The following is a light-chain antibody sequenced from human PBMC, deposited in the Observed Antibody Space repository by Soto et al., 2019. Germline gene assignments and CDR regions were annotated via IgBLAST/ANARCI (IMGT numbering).Light chain of an antibody. CDR3: QSYDSSLSVV. J-gene: IGLJ2*01. Sequence: QSVLTQPHSVSGAPGHRVTISCTGSSSNIGAGYDVHWYQQLPGTAPKLLIYGNSNRPSGVPDRFSGSKSGTSASLAITGLQAEDEADYYCQSYDSSLSVVFGGGTKLTVL. CDR2: GNS. CDR1: SSNIGAGYD. V-gene: IGLV1-40*01.